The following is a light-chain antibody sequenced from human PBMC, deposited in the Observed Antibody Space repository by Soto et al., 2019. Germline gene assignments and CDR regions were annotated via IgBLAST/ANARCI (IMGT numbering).Light chain of an antibody. CDR2: SDL. CDR1: TSKIGTNA. V-gene: IGLV1-44*01. J-gene: IGLJ2*01. Sequence: QSVLTQPPSASGTPGQRVTIFCPGGTSKIGTNAVNWYQHLPGTAPSVLTYSDLQRPPGVPDRFSGSKSGTSASLAISGLQSEDEADYFCVAWDDRLDGPVFGGGTKLTVL. CDR3: VAWDDRLDGPV.